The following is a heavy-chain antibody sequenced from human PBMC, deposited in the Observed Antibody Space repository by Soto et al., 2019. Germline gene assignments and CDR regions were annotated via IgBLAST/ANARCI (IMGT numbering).Heavy chain of an antibody. J-gene: IGHJ4*02. CDR3: ARDKITGLFDY. Sequence: SGTLSPPYAVYWGAFRGFYRTRIRQRPGTGLEWIGEINHSGSTNYNPSLKSRVTISVDTSKNQFSLRLTSVTAADTAVYYCARDKITGLFDYWGQGTLVTVSS. V-gene: IGHV4-34*01. D-gene: IGHD2-8*02. CDR2: INHSGST. CDR1: WGAFRGFY.